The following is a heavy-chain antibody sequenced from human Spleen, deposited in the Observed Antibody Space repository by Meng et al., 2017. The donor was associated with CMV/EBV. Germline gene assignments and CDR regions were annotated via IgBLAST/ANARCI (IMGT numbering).Heavy chain of an antibody. Sequence: ASVKVSCKASGYTFTGYYMHWIRQAPGQGLEWMGWINPKNGGTIYAQKFRGRVSMTTDMSISTAYMELRRLTSDDSAVYYCARPPPGVGYYDTSGPFDLWGRGSLVTVSS. CDR1: GYTFTGYY. D-gene: IGHD3-22*01. CDR2: INPKNGGT. V-gene: IGHV1-2*02. J-gene: IGHJ2*01. CDR3: ARPPPGVGYYDTSGPFDL.